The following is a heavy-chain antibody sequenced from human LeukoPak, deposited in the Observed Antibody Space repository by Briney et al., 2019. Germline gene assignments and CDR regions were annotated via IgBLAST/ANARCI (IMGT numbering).Heavy chain of an antibody. V-gene: IGHV4-59*01. J-gene: IGHJ5*02. CDR2: IYYSGST. CDR1: GGSISSYY. D-gene: IGHD4-17*01. CDR3: TRDTGTTGEVKFDP. Sequence: SETLSLTCTVSGGSISSYYWSWIRQPPGKGLEWIGYIYYSGSTNYNPSLKSRVTISVDTSKNQFSLELRPVTAADTAVYYCTRDTGTTGEVKFDPWGQGTLVTVSS.